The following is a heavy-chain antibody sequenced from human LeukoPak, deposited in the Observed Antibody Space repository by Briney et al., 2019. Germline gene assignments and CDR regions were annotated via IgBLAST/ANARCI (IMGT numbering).Heavy chain of an antibody. J-gene: IGHJ6*03. Sequence: GGSLRLSCAASGFTFSSYGMHWVRQAPGKGLEWVAVISYDGSNKYYADSVKGRFTISRDNSKNTLYLQMNSLRAEDTAVYYCAKDSASANYYMDVWGKGTTVTISS. V-gene: IGHV3-30*18. CDR1: GFTFSSYG. CDR3: AKDSASANYYMDV. CDR2: ISYDGSNK.